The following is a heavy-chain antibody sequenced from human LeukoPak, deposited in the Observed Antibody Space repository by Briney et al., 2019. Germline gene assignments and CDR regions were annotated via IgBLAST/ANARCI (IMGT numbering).Heavy chain of an antibody. CDR3: ARNLATIRHYFDY. CDR1: GFTFSSYG. D-gene: IGHD5-24*01. J-gene: IGHJ4*02. V-gene: IGHV3-30*02. CDR2: IRYDGSNK. Sequence: GGSLRLSCAASGFTFSSYGMHWVRQAPGKGLEWVAFIRYDGSNKYYADSVKGRFTISRDNSKNTLYLQMNSLRAEDTAVYYCARNLATIRHYFDYWGQGTLVTVSS.